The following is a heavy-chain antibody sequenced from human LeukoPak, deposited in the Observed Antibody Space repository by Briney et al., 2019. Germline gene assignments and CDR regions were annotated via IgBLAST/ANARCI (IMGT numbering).Heavy chain of an antibody. CDR1: GGSLSGYY. Sequence: SETLSLTCAVYGGSLSGYYWSWIRQPPGKGLERMGEINHSGSTNYNPSLKSRVAISVDTSKNQFSLKLSSVTAADTAVYYCARGRAYYDILTGRTGPIDSWGQGTLVTVSS. V-gene: IGHV4-34*01. J-gene: IGHJ4*02. D-gene: IGHD3-9*01. CDR3: ARGRAYYDILTGRTGPIDS. CDR2: INHSGST.